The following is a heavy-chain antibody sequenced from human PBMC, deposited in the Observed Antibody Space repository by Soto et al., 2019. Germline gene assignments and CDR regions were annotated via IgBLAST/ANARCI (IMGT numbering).Heavy chain of an antibody. J-gene: IGHJ6*02. CDR1: GYTFTSYG. CDR2: ISAYNGNT. Sequence: ASVNVSCKASGYTFTSYGISWVRQAPGQGLDWMGWISAYNGNTKYGQDLQGRVTMTTDTSTSTAYMELRSLRSDDTAVYYCARFTGRSYNTSDFYHGMDVWSQGT. CDR3: ARFTGRSYNTSDFYHGMDV. V-gene: IGHV1-18*04. D-gene: IGHD2-15*01.